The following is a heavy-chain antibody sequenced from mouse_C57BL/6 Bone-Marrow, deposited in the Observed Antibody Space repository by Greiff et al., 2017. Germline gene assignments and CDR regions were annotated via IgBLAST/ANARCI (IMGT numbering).Heavy chain of an antibody. J-gene: IGHJ1*03. CDR3: ERAITTVGDWYFDG. CDR2: INSDGGST. Sequence: VQLKESGGGLVQPGESLKLSCESNEYAFPSHDMSWVRKTPEKRLALVAAINSDGGSTYYPDPMERRFIISRDNTKKTLYLQRSSLRSEVTALYDRERAITTVGDWYFDGGGTGNTATVSS. D-gene: IGHD1-1*01. CDR1: EYAFPSHD. V-gene: IGHV5-2*01.